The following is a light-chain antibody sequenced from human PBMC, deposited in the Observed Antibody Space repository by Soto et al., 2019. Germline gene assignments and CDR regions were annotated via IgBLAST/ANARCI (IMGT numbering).Light chain of an antibody. J-gene: IGLJ2*01. V-gene: IGLV7-46*01. CDR2: DTS. Sequence: QAVVTQEPSLTVSPGGTVTLTCGSSTGAVTSGHYPYWFQQKPGQAPRTLIYDTSNKHSWTPARFSGSLLGGKAALTLSGALPEDEAEYYCLLAYGGTRPEVFGGGTKLTVL. CDR3: LLAYGGTRPEV. CDR1: TGAVTSGHY.